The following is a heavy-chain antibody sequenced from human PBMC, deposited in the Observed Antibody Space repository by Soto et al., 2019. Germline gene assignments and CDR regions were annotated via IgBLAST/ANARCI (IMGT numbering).Heavy chain of an antibody. V-gene: IGHV1-18*01. J-gene: IGHJ6*02. CDR2: ISAYNGNT. CDR3: ARDTDYDILTGYYLWGYYYGMDV. CDR1: GYNFRNYG. Sequence: ASVKVSCKASGYNFRNYGITWLRQAPGQGLEWMGWISAYNGNTNYAQKLQGRVTTTTDTSTSTAYMELRSLRSDDTAVYYCARDTDYDILTGYYLWGYYYGMDVWGQGTTVTVSS. D-gene: IGHD3-9*01.